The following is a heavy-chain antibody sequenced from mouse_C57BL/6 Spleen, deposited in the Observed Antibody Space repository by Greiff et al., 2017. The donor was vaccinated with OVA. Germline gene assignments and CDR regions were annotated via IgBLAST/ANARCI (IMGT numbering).Heavy chain of an antibody. CDR1: GYTFTDYY. CDR2: INPNNGGT. J-gene: IGHJ2*01. D-gene: IGHD2-3*01. CDR3: ASGDGYFLYFDY. V-gene: IGHV1-26*01. Sequence: VQLQQSGPELVKPGASVKISCKASGYTFTDYYMNWVKQSHGKSLEWIGDINPNNGGTSYNQKFKGKATLTVDKSSSTAYMELRSLTSEDSAVYYCASGDGYFLYFDYWGQGTTLTVSS.